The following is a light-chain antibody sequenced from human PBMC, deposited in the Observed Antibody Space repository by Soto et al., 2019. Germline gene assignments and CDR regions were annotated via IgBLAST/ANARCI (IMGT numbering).Light chain of an antibody. Sequence: DIQMTQSPSSLSASVGDSVTITCRASQSIIRYLNWYQQKPGKAPKRLIYAASSLQGGVPSRFSVSGSGTEFTLTITSLQPEDFATYYCLLHKSYLWTFGQGTKVEI. CDR3: LLHKSYLWT. J-gene: IGKJ1*01. CDR2: AAS. CDR1: QSIIRY. V-gene: IGKV1-17*01.